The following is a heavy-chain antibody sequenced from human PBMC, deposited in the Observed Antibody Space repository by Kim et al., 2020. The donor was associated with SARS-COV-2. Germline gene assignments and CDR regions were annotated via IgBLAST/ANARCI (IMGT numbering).Heavy chain of an antibody. CDR3: ARGWVATTPFDY. D-gene: IGHD5-12*01. J-gene: IGHJ4*02. V-gene: IGHV3-30*01. Sequence: HYADSVKGRFTISRDNSKNTLYLQMNSLRAEDTAVYYCARGWVATTPFDYWGQGTLVTVSS.